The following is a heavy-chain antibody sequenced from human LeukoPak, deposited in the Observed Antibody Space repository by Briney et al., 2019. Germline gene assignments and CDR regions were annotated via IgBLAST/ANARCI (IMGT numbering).Heavy chain of an antibody. Sequence: PGGSLRLSCAASGFTFSDYYMSWIRQAPGKGLEWVSYISSSGSTIYYADSVKGRFTISRDNSKTTLYLQMNSLRAEDSAVYYCARDRISGGTSGTTGSTYRPGYFDYWGQGTLVTVSS. CDR3: ARDRISGGTSGTTGSTYRPGYFDY. D-gene: IGHD1-1*01. CDR1: GFTFSDYY. CDR2: ISSSGSTI. J-gene: IGHJ4*02. V-gene: IGHV3-11*04.